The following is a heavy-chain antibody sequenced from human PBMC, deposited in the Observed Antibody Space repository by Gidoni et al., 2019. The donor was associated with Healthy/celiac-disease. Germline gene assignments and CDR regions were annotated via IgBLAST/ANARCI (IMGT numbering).Heavy chain of an antibody. CDR2: ISSSGSTI. V-gene: IGHV3-11*01. Sequence: QVQLVESGGGLVKPGGSLRLSCAASGFTFSDYYLSWIRQAPGKGLEWVSYISSSGSTIYYADSVKGRFTISRDNAKNSLYLQMNSLRAEDTAVYYCARVIVPQYYYDSSGYYYEMGFDYWGQGTLVTVSS. D-gene: IGHD3-22*01. CDR3: ARVIVPQYYYDSSGYYYEMGFDY. J-gene: IGHJ4*02. CDR1: GFTFSDYY.